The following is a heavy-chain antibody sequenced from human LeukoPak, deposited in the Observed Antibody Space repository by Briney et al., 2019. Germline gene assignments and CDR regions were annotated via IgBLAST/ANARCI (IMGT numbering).Heavy chain of an antibody. D-gene: IGHD3-10*01. CDR2: IQNDGSNK. V-gene: IGHV3-30*02. Sequence: GESLRLSCAASGFTFSNYGMHWVRQAPSKGLEWVAFIQNDGSNKSYADSVKGRFTISRDNSKNTLYLQMNSLRAEDTAVYYCARARKSGGITMIRGVKDRGWFDPWGQGTLVTVSS. CDR1: GFTFSNYG. J-gene: IGHJ5*02. CDR3: ARARKSGGITMIRGVKDRGWFDP.